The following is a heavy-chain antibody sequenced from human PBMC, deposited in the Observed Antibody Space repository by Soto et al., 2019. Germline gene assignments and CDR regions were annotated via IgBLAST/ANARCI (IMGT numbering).Heavy chain of an antibody. J-gene: IGHJ4*02. Sequence: GASVKVSCKASGYTFTVYYMHCVLQSPGQGLEWMGWIDPNSGGTNYAQKFQGRVTMTRDTSISTAYMELSRLRSDDTAVYYCAREGEVPAAISDYWGQGTLVTVSS. D-gene: IGHD2-2*01. CDR2: IDPNSGGT. CDR3: AREGEVPAAISDY. CDR1: GYTFTVYY. V-gene: IGHV1-2*02.